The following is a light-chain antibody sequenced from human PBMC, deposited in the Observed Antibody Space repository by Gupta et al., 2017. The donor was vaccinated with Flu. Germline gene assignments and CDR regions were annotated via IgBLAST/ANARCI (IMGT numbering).Light chain of an antibody. Sequence: VLTQSPGTLSLSPGERATLSCRASQSVSSNYVAWYQQQPGQAPRLLNYGAFSRAPGIPDMCSGSEAGTDFTRTISRLEPEDVAVYYCQQYGILPRTFGQGTKVEIK. J-gene: IGKJ1*01. CDR3: QQYGILPRT. V-gene: IGKV3-20*01. CDR1: QSVSSNY. CDR2: GAF.